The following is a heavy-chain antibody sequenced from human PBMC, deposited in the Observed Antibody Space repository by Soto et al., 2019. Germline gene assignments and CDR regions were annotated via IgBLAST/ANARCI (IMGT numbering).Heavy chain of an antibody. V-gene: IGHV3-30*04. CDR2: ISRDGSYI. J-gene: IGHJ5*01. Sequence: GSLRLSCAASGFTFSRHAIHWVRLTPGRGLEWVLAISRDGSYIYYTDSVKGRFTVSRDNSKNTVFVQMNRLIPDDTALYFCARTRNGGVADSFDSWGQGTRVTVSS. CDR1: GFTFSRHA. D-gene: IGHD3-3*01. CDR3: ARTRNGGVADSFDS.